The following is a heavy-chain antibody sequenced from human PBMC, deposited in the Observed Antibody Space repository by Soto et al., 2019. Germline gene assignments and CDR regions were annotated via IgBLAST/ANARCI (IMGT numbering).Heavy chain of an antibody. V-gene: IGHV1-18*01. CDR1: GYTFTSYG. CDR2: ISAYNGNT. CDR3: ARVEVYSSSPGGGYMDY. D-gene: IGHD6-6*01. Sequence: ASVKVSCKASGYTFTSYGISWVRQAPGQGLEWMGWISAYNGNTNYAQKLQGRVTMTTDTSTGTAYMELGSLRSDDTAVYYCARVEVYSSSPGGGYMDYWGQGTLVTVSS. J-gene: IGHJ4*02.